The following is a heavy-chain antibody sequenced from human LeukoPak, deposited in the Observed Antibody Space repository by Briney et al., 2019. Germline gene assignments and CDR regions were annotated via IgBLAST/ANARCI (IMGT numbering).Heavy chain of an antibody. V-gene: IGHV4-38-2*02. J-gene: IGHJ4*02. CDR1: GVTISSYY. CDR2: IYHSGST. Sequence: SETLSLTCTVSGVTISSYYWGWIRQPPGKGLEWIGSIYHSGSTYYNPSLKSRVTISVDTSKNQFSLKLSSVNAADTAVYYCARHLTVATISFFAFWGQGTLVSV. D-gene: IGHD5-12*01. CDR3: ARHLTVATISFFAF.